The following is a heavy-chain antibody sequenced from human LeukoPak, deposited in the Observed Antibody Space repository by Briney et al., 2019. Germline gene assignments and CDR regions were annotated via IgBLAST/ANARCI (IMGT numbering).Heavy chain of an antibody. CDR1: GFTFSSYA. Sequence: GGSLRLSCAASGFTFSSYAMSWVRQAPGKGLEWVSAISGSGGSTYYADSVKGRFTISRDNSKNTLYLQMNSLRAEDTAVYYCARAGGGAAAGVEYYFDYWGQGTLVTVSS. J-gene: IGHJ4*02. CDR2: ISGSGGST. D-gene: IGHD6-13*01. CDR3: ARAGGGAAAGVEYYFDY. V-gene: IGHV3-23*01.